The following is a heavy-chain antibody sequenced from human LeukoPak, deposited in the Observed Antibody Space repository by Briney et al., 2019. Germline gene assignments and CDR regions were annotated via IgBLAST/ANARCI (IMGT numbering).Heavy chain of an antibody. J-gene: IGHJ4*02. CDR3: ARAMALVYSYGKQDY. CDR1: GFTFSIYA. D-gene: IGHD5-18*01. Sequence: GGSLRLSCAAPGFTFSIYAMNWVRQAPGKGLEWVSSITASGGNTYYADSVKGRFTISGDNSKNTLYLQMNSLRAEDTAVYYCARAMALVYSYGKQDYWGQGTLVTVSS. CDR2: ITASGGNT. V-gene: IGHV3-23*01.